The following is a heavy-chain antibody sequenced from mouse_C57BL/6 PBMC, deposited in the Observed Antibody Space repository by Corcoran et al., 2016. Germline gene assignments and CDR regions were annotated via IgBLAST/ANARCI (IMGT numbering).Heavy chain of an antibody. CDR2: INPNNGGT. J-gene: IGHJ2*01. Sequence: EVQLQQSGPERVKPGASVKISFKASGYTFTDYYMNWVKQSHGKSLEWIGDINPNNGGTSYNQKFKGKATLTVDKSSSTAYMELRSLTSEDSAVYYCARGITTFFDYWGQGTTLTVSS. V-gene: IGHV1-26*01. CDR1: GYTFTDYY. CDR3: ARGITTFFDY. D-gene: IGHD2-4*01.